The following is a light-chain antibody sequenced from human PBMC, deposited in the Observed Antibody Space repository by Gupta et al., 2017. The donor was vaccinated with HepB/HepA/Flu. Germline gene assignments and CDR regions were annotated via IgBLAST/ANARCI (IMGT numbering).Light chain of an antibody. CDR2: KAS. CDR1: QSIGAW. CDR3: QQYHTSWT. J-gene: IGKJ1*01. V-gene: IGKV1-5*03. Sequence: DIQMTQSPPTLSASVGDRVTITCRASQSIGAWLAWYQQKPGKAPKLVIYKASTLESGVPSRFSGSGSGTDFTLTISSLQPDDFATYYCQQYHTSWTFGQGTRVEIK.